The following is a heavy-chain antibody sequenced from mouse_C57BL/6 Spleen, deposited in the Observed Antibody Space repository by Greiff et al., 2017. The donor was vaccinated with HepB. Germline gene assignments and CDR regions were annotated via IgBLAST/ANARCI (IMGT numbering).Heavy chain of an antibody. J-gene: IGHJ4*01. V-gene: IGHV10-1*01. Sequence: EVNLVESGGGLVQPKGSLKLSCAASGFSFNTYAMNWVRQAPGKGLEWVARIRSKSNNYATYYADSVKDRFTISRDDSESMLYLQMNNLKTEDTAMYYCVRHGGHGSSYDYAMDYWGQGTSVTVSS. CDR2: IRSKSNNYAT. CDR3: VRHGGHGSSYDYAMDY. D-gene: IGHD1-1*01. CDR1: GFSFNTYA.